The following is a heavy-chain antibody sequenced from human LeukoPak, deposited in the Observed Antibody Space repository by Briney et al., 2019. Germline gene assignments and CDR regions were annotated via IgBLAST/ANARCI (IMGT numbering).Heavy chain of an antibody. CDR2: ISHESRDE. J-gene: IGHJ4*02. Sequence: PGGSLRPSCAASGFPFKKYGMHWVRQAPGKGLEWVALISHESRDEFYADSVKGRFIISRDNSKDTLYLEMNSLRGEDTAIYYCARVGELYYYGSVPDYWGQGILVTVSS. D-gene: IGHD3-10*01. V-gene: IGHV3-30*03. CDR1: GFPFKKYG. CDR3: ARVGELYYYGSVPDY.